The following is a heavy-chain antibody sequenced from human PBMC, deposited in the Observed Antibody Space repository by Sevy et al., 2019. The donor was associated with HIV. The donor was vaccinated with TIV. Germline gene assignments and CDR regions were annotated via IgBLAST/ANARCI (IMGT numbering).Heavy chain of an antibody. D-gene: IGHD2-15*01. CDR3: ARDGYCSGCSCYPNYYYGMDV. J-gene: IGHJ6*02. Sequence: ASVKVSCKASGYTFTSYGISWVRQAPGQGLEWMGWISAYNGNTNYEQKLQGRVTMTTDTSTRTAYMELRSLRSDDTDVYYSARDGYCSGCSCYPNYYYGMDVWGQGTTVTVSS. CDR1: GYTFTSYG. V-gene: IGHV1-18*01. CDR2: ISAYNGNT.